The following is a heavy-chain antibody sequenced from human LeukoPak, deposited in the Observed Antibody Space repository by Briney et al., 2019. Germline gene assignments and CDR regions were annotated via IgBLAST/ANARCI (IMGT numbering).Heavy chain of an antibody. CDR2: IS. J-gene: IGHJ5*02. CDR3: ARADCSSSTCYLRRSWFDP. CDR1: GFTLSNYD. V-gene: IGHV3-69-1*01. D-gene: IGHD2-2*01. Sequence: PGGSLRLSCAASGFTLSNYDMNWVRQAPGKGLEWVSSISTVGGRFTISRDDAKNSLYLEMNSLRAEDMAVYYCARADCSSSTCYLRRSWFDPWGQGTLVTVSS.